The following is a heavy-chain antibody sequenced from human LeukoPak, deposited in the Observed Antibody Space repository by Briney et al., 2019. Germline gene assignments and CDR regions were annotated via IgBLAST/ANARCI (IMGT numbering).Heavy chain of an antibody. CDR2: MNPNSGNT. V-gene: IGHV1-8*01. CDR1: GYTFTSYD. CDR3: ARGRKDYDFWIGEDY. Sequence: ASVKVSCKASGYTFTSYDINWVRQATGQGIEWMGWMNPNSGNTGYAQKFQGRVTMTRNTSISTAYMELSSLRSEDTAVYYCARGRKDYDFWIGEDYWGQGTLVTVSS. J-gene: IGHJ4*02. D-gene: IGHD3-3*01.